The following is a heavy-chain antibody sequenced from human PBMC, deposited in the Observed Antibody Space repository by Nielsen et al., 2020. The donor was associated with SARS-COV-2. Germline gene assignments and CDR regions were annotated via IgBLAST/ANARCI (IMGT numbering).Heavy chain of an antibody. CDR2: INSDSGNT. V-gene: IGHV1-3*04. CDR3: ARHLRGYIDY. Sequence: ASVKVSCKASGYTFTAYAIHWVRQDPGQRLEWMGWINSDSGNTKYSQKFQGRVTMTRDTSANTAYMELSSLRSEDTAVYYCARHLRGYIDYWGQGTLVTVSS. J-gene: IGHJ4*02. CDR1: GYTFTAYA.